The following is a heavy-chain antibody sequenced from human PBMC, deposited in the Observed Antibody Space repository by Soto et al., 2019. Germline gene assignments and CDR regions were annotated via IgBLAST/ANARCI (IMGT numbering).Heavy chain of an antibody. V-gene: IGHV3-21*01. CDR1: GFTFSSYS. CDR2: ISSSSSYI. Sequence: EVQLVESGGGLVKPGGSLRLSCAASGFTFSSYSMNWVRQAPGKGLEWVSSISSSSSYIYYADSVKGRFTISRDNAKNPLYLQMNSLRAEDTAVYYCARDGSSSPRGIDAFDIWGQGTMVTVSS. CDR3: ARDGSSSPRGIDAFDI. J-gene: IGHJ3*02. D-gene: IGHD6-6*01.